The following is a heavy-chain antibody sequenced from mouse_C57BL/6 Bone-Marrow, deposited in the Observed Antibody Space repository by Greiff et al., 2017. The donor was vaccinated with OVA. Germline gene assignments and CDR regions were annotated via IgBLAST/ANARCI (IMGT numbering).Heavy chain of an antibody. J-gene: IGHJ3*01. CDR1: GYTFTNYW. V-gene: IGHV1-63*01. Sequence: QVQLQQSGAELVRPGASVKLSCMASGYTFTNYWIGWVKQRPGHGLEWIGEIDSGGGYSTNNEKFKGKATLTADKSASTAYMQFSSMTSEDSAIYYCATGTWVFFAYWGQGTLVTVSA. CDR2: IDSGGGYS. CDR3: ATGTWVFFAY. D-gene: IGHD4-1*01.